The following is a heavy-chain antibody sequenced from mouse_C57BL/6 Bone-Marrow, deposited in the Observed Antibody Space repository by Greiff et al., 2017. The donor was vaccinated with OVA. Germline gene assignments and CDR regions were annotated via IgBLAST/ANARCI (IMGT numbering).Heavy chain of an antibody. D-gene: IGHD2-4*01. Sequence: EVQLQQSGPELAKPGASVKIPCKASGYTFTDYNMDWVKQSHGKSLEWIGDINSNNGGTIYNQKFKGKATLTVDKSSSRAYMELRSLTSEDTAVYYCARGGYYDYDGGAWFAYWGQGTLVTVSA. V-gene: IGHV1-18*01. CDR1: GYTFTDYN. CDR3: ARGGYYDYDGGAWFAY. J-gene: IGHJ3*01. CDR2: INSNNGGT.